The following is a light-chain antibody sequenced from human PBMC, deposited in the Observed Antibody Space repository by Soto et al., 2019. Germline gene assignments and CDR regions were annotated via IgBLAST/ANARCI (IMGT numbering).Light chain of an antibody. V-gene: IGKV4-1*01. J-gene: IGKJ2*01. Sequence: DIVMTQSPDSLAVSLGERATINCKSSQSVLHSSNNKNYLTWYQQKPRQPPKLLIYWASSREYGVPDRLSGSGSGTDFTLTINGLPAEDVAVYYCHQYYSSPYTFGQGTKLEL. CDR2: WAS. CDR3: HQYYSSPYT. CDR1: QSVLHSSNNKNY.